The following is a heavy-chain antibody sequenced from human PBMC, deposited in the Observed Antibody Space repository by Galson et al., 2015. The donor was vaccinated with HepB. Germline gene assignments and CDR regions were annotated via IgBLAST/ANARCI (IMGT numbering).Heavy chain of an antibody. Sequence: ETLSLTCTVSGGSVSSYSWSWIRQPPGKGLEWIGYIYNSGITNYNPSLTSRVAISVDTSKNQFSLTLSSVTAADTAVYYCARRHEYTYADYFYYWGQGTLVTVSS. D-gene: IGHD5-18*01. J-gene: IGHJ4*02. CDR3: ARRHEYTYADYFYY. CDR2: IYNSGIT. V-gene: IGHV4-59*08. CDR1: GGSVSSYS.